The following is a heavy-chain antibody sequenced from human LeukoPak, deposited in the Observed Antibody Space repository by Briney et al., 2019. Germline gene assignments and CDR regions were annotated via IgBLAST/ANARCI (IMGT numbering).Heavy chain of an antibody. Sequence: ASVKVSFKASGYTFTSYGISWVRQAPGQGREWRGWISAYNGNTNYTQKLQGRVTMTTDTSTSTAYMELRSLRSDDTAVYYCARDQIVGCSSTSCEVNDLDYWGQGTLVTVSS. V-gene: IGHV1-18*04. J-gene: IGHJ4*02. CDR1: GYTFTSYG. CDR2: ISAYNGNT. CDR3: ARDQIVGCSSTSCEVNDLDY. D-gene: IGHD2-2*01.